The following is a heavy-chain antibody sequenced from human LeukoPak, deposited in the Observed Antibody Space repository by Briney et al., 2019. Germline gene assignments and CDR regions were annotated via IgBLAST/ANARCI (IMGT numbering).Heavy chain of an antibody. D-gene: IGHD1-26*01. CDR1: GGSISSGGYY. J-gene: IGHJ4*02. CDR3: ARNGRVGAMPRFVDY. Sequence: SETLSLTCTVSGGSISSGGYYWSWIRQPPGKGLEWIGEINHSGSTNYNPSLKSRVTISVDTSKNQFSLKLSSVTAADTAVYYCARNGRVGAMPRFVDYWGQGTLVTVSS. CDR2: INHSGST. V-gene: IGHV4-39*07.